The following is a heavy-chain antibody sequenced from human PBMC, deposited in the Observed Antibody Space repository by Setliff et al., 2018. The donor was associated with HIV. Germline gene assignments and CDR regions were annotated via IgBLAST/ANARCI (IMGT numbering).Heavy chain of an antibody. CDR3: ARLGQSSNWMQPNAFDI. CDR2: IYYSGSS. J-gene: IGHJ3*02. D-gene: IGHD6-13*01. Sequence: SETLSLTCTVSGGSISTYYWSWIRQPPGKGLEWIGYIYYSGSSNHNPSLKSRVSISADSSKNQFSLKLTSVTAADTAVYYCARLGQSSNWMQPNAFDIWGQGTVVTVSS. V-gene: IGHV4-59*08. CDR1: GGSISTYY.